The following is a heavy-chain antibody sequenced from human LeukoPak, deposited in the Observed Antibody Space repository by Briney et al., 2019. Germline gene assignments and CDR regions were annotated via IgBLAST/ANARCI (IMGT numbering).Heavy chain of an antibody. CDR3: ARGGGSSSWEKRGYFQH. D-gene: IGHD6-13*01. V-gene: IGHV1-46*01. J-gene: IGHJ1*01. Sequence: ASVKVSCKASGYTFTSYYMHWVRQAPGQGLEWMGIINPSGGSTSYAQKFQGRVTMTRDTSTSTVYMELSSLRSEDTAVYYCARGGGSSSWEKRGYFQHWGQGTLVTVSS. CDR1: GYTFTSYY. CDR2: INPSGGST.